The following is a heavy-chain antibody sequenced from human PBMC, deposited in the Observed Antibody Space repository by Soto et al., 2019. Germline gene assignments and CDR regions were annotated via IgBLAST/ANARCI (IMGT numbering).Heavy chain of an antibody. J-gene: IGHJ6*03. V-gene: IGHV3-23*01. CDR2: ISGSGGST. CDR1: GFTFSSYA. CDR3: AGGCSSTSCYSYYYYYYMDV. Sequence: GGSLRLSCAASGFTFSSYAMSWVRQAPGKGLEWVSAISGSGGSTYYADSVKGRFTISRENSKNTLYLQMNSLRAEDTAVYYCAGGCSSTSCYSYYYYYYMDVWGKGTTVTVSS. D-gene: IGHD2-2*01.